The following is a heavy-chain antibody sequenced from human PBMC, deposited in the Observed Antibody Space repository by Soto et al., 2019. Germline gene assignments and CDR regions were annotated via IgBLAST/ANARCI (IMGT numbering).Heavy chain of an antibody. J-gene: IGHJ4*02. CDR1: GFTFSNHA. Sequence: EVQLVESGEGLVQPGGSLRLSCAASGFTFSNHAMHWVRQAPGKGLECISTINTNGGSTYYADSVKGRFTISRDNSKSTLYLQMGSLRADDMAIYYCARGGGGAALADFDYWGQGALVTVSS. D-gene: IGHD3-16*01. CDR3: ARGGGGAALADFDY. V-gene: IGHV3-64*02. CDR2: INTNGGST.